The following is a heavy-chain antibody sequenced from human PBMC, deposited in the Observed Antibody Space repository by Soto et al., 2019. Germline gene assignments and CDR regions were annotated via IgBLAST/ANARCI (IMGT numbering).Heavy chain of an antibody. J-gene: IGHJ4*02. CDR1: GFIFRNYG. Sequence: GGSLRLSCAASGFIFRNYGLSWVRQAPGKGLEWVSDISGNGRVTNYADSVKGRFTIFRDNSNDTLSLQMDSLRAEDTAVYYCAKGGVEAARGHFDHWGQGVRVTVSS. V-gene: IGHV3-23*01. CDR2: ISGNGRVT. CDR3: AKGGVEAARGHFDH. D-gene: IGHD3-10*01.